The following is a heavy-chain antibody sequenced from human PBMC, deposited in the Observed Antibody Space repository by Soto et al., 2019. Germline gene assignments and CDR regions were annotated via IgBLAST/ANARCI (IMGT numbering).Heavy chain of an antibody. CDR3: AKNPRGGPGY. J-gene: IGHJ4*02. CDR2: ISGSGGST. V-gene: IGHV3-23*01. Sequence: GVSLRLSWAASGFTFSNHAMSWVRQAPGKGLEWVSAISGSGGSTYYADSVKGRFTISRDNSKNTLYLQMNSLRAEDTAVYYCAKNPRGGPGYWGQGTLVTGSS. CDR1: GFTFSNHA. D-gene: IGHD3-10*01.